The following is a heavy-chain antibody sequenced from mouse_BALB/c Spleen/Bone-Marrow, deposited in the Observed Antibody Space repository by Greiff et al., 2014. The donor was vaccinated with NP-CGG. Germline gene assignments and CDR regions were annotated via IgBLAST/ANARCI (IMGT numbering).Heavy chain of an antibody. CDR2: INLSTGYT. CDR3: ARDDDDDY. D-gene: IGHD2-4*01. J-gene: IGHJ2*01. CDR1: GYTFTNYW. V-gene: IGHV1-7*01. Sequence: VQLQQSGAELAKPGASVKMSCKASGYTFTNYWMHWVKQRPGQGLEWIGYINLSTGYTEYNQKFKDKATLTADKSSSTAYMQXXSLTSEDSAVYYCARDDDDDYWGQGTTLTVSS.